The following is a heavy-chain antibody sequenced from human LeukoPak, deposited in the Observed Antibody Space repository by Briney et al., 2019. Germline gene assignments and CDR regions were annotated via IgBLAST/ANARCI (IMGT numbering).Heavy chain of an antibody. V-gene: IGHV3-43*01. D-gene: IGHD2-2*01. J-gene: IGHJ4*02. CDR3: AKDRVGSSSGYYFDS. CDR2: ITWDGVST. Sequence: QSGGSLRLSCAASGFTFNDYTMHWVRQVPGKGLGWVSLITWDGVSTYYADSVKGRFTISRDNRKNSLYLQMNSVRTEDTALYYCAKDRVGSSSGYYFDSWGQGTLVTVSS. CDR1: GFTFNDYT.